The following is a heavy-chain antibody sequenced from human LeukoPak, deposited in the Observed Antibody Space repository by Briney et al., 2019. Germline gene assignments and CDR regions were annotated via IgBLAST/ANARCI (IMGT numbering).Heavy chain of an antibody. Sequence: SGGSLRLSCAASGLTFSDYWMHWVRQGPGKGLMWVSRINSDGSSTTYADSLKGRFTISRDNAKNSLYLQMNSLRAEDTAVYYCARGTYYMDVWGKGTTVTVSS. V-gene: IGHV3-74*01. CDR3: ARGTYYMDV. J-gene: IGHJ6*03. CDR2: INSDGSST. CDR1: GLTFSDYW.